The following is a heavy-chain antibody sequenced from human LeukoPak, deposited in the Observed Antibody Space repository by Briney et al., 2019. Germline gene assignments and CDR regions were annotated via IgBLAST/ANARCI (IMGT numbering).Heavy chain of an antibody. J-gene: IGHJ5*02. CDR2: IYTSGST. Sequence: PGETLSLTCTVSGVSISIQYVSWVRHPPGKGREWLGYIYTSGSTTYNPSLKSRFPITVNTSKKQFSLKRISLPAAAPPVYYCARQTHLMVRGRGWFDRWGQGTLVTVSS. CDR3: ARQTHLMVRGRGWFDR. D-gene: IGHD3-10*01. V-gene: IGHV4-59*08. CDR1: GVSISIQY.